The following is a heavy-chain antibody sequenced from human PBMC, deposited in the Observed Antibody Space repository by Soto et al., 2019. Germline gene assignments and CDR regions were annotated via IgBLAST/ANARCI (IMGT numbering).Heavy chain of an antibody. Sequence: SLRLSCAASGFTFSSYGMHWVRQAPGKGLEWVAVISYDGSNKYYADSVKGRFTISRDNSKNTLYLQMNSLRAEDTAVYYCAKKGSDYDILTGSGYYGMDLWGQGT. V-gene: IGHV3-30*18. CDR3: AKKGSDYDILTGSGYYGMDL. CDR1: GFTFSSYG. CDR2: ISYDGSNK. J-gene: IGHJ6*02. D-gene: IGHD3-9*01.